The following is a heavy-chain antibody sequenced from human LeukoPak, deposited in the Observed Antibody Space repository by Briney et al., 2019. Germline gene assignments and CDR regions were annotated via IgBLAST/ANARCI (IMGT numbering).Heavy chain of an antibody. CDR1: GFAVSSNH. V-gene: IGHV3-53*01. D-gene: IGHD1-26*01. CDR3: ATSIVGLTYDEHFQH. Sequence: GGSLRLSCAASGFAVSSNHMSWVRQAPGKGLEWVSVIFNGGSTYYADSVKGRFTISRDNSKNTLHLQMNSLRAEDTAVYYCATSIVGLTYDEHFQHWGQGTLVTVSS. CDR2: IFNGGST. J-gene: IGHJ1*01.